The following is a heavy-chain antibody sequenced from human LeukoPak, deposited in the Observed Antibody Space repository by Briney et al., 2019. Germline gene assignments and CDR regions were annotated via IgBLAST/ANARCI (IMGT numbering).Heavy chain of an antibody. V-gene: IGHV3-9*01. D-gene: IGHD3-22*01. CDR3: AKDRAQYYDNSGFTLDY. CDR1: GFRFDDSA. CDR2: ISWNSSTI. Sequence: GGSLRLSCAASGFRFDDSAMHWVRQAPGKGLEWVSGISWNSSTIAYADSVKCRFTISRDNTKNSLYLQMNSLRAEDTALYYCAKDRAQYYDNSGFTLDYWGQGTLATVSS. J-gene: IGHJ4*02.